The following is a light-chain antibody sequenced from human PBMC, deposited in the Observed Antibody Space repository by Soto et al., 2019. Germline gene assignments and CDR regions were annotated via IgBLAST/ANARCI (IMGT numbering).Light chain of an antibody. CDR1: SSIIGAGYD. CDR2: GNS. J-gene: IGLJ1*01. Sequence: QCVLTQPPSVSGAPGQRVTISCTGSSSIIGAGYDVHWYQQLPGTAPKLLIYGNSNRPSGVPDRFSGSKSGTSASLAITGLQAEDEADYYCQSYDSSLSGYVFGTGTKVTVL. V-gene: IGLV1-40*01. CDR3: QSYDSSLSGYV.